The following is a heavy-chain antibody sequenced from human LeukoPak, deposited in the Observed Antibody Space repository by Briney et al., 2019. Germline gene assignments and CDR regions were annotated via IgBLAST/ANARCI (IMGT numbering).Heavy chain of an antibody. D-gene: IGHD3-16*01. J-gene: IGHJ6*03. CDR2: IKQDGSEK. Sequence: GGSLRLSCAASGFTFSSYWMSWVRQAPGKGLEWVANIKQDGSEKYYVDSVKGRFTISRDNAKNSLYLQMNSLRAEDTAVYYCAKDKGWGYYYYMDVWGKGTTVTVSS. CDR1: GFTFSSYW. V-gene: IGHV3-7*01. CDR3: AKDKGWGYYYYMDV.